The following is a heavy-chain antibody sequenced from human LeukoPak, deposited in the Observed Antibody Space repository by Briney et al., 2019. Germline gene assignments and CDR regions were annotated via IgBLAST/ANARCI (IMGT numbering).Heavy chain of an antibody. V-gene: IGHV3-23*01. D-gene: IGHD3-22*01. Sequence: GGSLRLSCAASGFTFSSYAMSWVRQAPGKGPEWVSAISGSGGSTYYADSVKGRFTISRDNSKNTLYLQMNSLRAEDTAVYYCAKEQGYYDSSGYYYSWSHAFDIWGQGTMVTVSS. CDR1: GFTFSSYA. CDR3: AKEQGYYDSSGYYYSWSHAFDI. CDR2: ISGSGGST. J-gene: IGHJ3*02.